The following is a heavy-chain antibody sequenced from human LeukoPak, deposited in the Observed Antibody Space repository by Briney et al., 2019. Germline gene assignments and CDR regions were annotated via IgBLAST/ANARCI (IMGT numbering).Heavy chain of an antibody. D-gene: IGHD2-15*01. V-gene: IGHV4-30-4*08. J-gene: IGHJ5*02. CDR3: ARAPAATNWFDP. Sequence: SQTLSLTCTVSGGSISSGDYYWSWIRQPPGKGLEWIGYIYYSGSTYYNPSLKSRVTISVDTSKNQFSLKLSSVTAADTAVYYCARAPAATNWFDPWGREPWSPSPQ. CDR1: GGSISSGDYY. CDR2: IYYSGST.